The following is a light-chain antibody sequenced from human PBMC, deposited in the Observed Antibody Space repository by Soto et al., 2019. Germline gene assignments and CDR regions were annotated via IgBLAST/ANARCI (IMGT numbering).Light chain of an antibody. J-gene: IGKJ1*01. Sequence: EIVLTHSPGTLSLSPGERATLSCRASQSVSKNYLAWYQQKPGQAPRLLIYGASNRATGIPDRFSGSGSGTDFTLTISRLEPEDSAVYYCQQYGSSGTFGQGTKVDIK. CDR1: QSVSKNY. CDR2: GAS. CDR3: QQYGSSGT. V-gene: IGKV3-20*01.